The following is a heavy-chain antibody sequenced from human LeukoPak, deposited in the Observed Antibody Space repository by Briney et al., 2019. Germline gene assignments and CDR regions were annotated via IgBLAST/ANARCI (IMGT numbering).Heavy chain of an antibody. J-gene: IGHJ4*02. CDR2: IIPIFGTT. CDR3: ASYLSGWPMKY. D-gene: IGHD6-19*01. Sequence: ASVKVSCKASGGTFSSYAISWVRQAPGQGLEWMGGIIPIFGTTNYAQKFQGRVTITADKSTSTAYMELSSLRSEDTAVYYCASYLSGWPMKYWGQGTLVTVSS. V-gene: IGHV1-69*06. CDR1: GGTFSSYA.